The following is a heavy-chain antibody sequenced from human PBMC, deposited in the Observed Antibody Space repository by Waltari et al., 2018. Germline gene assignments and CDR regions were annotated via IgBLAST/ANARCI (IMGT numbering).Heavy chain of an antibody. CDR3: TSDHGLSWPLD. CDR1: GVIVSNNY. J-gene: IGHJ4*02. V-gene: IGHV3-53*01. CDR2: IYRGGET. Sequence: EVHLVESGGGLVHPGDSVRLSCAASGVIVSNNYMSWVRQPPGKGLEWVSVIYRGGETYYADSVKGRFTISRENSKNTLDLQMNNVRAEDTAVYYCTSDHGLSWPLDWGQGTMVTVSS. D-gene: IGHD6-13*01.